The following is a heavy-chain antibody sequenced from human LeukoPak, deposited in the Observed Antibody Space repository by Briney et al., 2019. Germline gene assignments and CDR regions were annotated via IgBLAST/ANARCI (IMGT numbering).Heavy chain of an antibody. CDR1: GFTFSSFA. CDR2: IAYDGSNK. J-gene: IGHJ4*02. CDR3: ARAPGLGSGSAFDS. V-gene: IGHV3-30-3*01. D-gene: IGHD3-10*01. Sequence: GGSLRLSCAASGFTFSSFAMHWVRQAPGKGLEWVAVIAYDGSNKYYADSVKGRFTISRDNAKNTLYLRMNSLRPEDTAVYYCARAPGLGSGSAFDSWGQGTLVTVSS.